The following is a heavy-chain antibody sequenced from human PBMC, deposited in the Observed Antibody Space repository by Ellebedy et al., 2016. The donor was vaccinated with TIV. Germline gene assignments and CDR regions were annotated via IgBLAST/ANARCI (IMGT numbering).Heavy chain of an antibody. Sequence: SETLSLTCTLPGGSTSTRSYYRGSIRQPPGKGLEWIGAIYHSGSASYNSSLKSRVTTSIDTSNNQFSLKLSSVTAADTAVYYCVHGYYDWGNSYHFDHWGQGTLVTVSS. CDR2: IYHSGSA. CDR1: GGSTSTRSYY. V-gene: IGHV4-39*07. CDR3: VHGYYDWGNSYHFDH. D-gene: IGHD3-10*01. J-gene: IGHJ4*02.